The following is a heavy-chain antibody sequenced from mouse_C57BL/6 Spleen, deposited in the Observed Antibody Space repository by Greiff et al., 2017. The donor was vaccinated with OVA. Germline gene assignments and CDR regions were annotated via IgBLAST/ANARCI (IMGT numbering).Heavy chain of an antibody. CDR3: ARSSGSSYGY. V-gene: IGHV1-26*01. CDR2: INPNNGGT. Sequence: EVQLQQSGPELVKPGASVKISCKASGYTFTDYYMNWVKQSHGKSLEWIGDINPNNGGTSYNQKFKGKATLTVDKSSSTAYMELRSLTSEDSAVYYCARSSGSSYGYWGQGTTLTVSS. J-gene: IGHJ2*01. CDR1: GYTFTDYY. D-gene: IGHD1-1*01.